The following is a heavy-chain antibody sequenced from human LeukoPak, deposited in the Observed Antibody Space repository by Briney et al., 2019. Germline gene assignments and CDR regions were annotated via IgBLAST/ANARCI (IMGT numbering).Heavy chain of an antibody. J-gene: IGHJ4*02. D-gene: IGHD6-25*01. CDR1: GGTFSSYA. V-gene: IGHV1-2*02. CDR2: INPNSGGT. CDR3: ARGDSSGGVAY. Sequence: ASVKVSCKASGGTFSSYAISWVRQAPGQGLEWMGWINPNSGGTNYAQKFQGRVTMTRDTSISTAYMGLSRLRSDDTAVYYCARGDSSGGVAYWGQGTLVTVSS.